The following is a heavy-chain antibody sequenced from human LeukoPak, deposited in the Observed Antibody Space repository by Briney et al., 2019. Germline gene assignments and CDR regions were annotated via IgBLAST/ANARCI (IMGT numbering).Heavy chain of an antibody. D-gene: IGHD3-16*02. V-gene: IGHV1-2*02. J-gene: IGHJ4*02. CDR1: GYTLTELS. CDR2: INPNSGGT. CDR3: ARVGTGDYVWGSYRYSPGYFDY. Sequence: ASVKVSCKVSGYTLTELSMHWVRQAPGQGLEWMGWINPNSGGTNYAQKLQGRVTMTRDTSISTAYMELSRQRSDDTAVYYCARVGTGDYVWGSYRYSPGYFDYWGQGTLVTVSS.